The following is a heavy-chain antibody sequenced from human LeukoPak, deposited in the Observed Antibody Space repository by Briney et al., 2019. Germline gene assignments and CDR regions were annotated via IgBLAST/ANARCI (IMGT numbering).Heavy chain of an antibody. CDR2: IYTSGST. CDR3: ARDCGGDCYSGFNWFDP. CDR1: GGSISSGDYY. V-gene: IGHV4-61*02. D-gene: IGHD2-21*02. Sequence: SQTLSLTCTVSGGSISSGDYYWSWIRQPPGKGLEWIGRIYTSGSTNYNPSLKSRVTMSVDTSKNQFSLKLSSVTAADTAVYYCARDCGGDCYSGFNWFDPWGQGTLVTVSS. J-gene: IGHJ5*02.